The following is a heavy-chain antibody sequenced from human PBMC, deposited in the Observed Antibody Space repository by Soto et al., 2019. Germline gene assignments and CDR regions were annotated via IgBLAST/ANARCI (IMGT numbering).Heavy chain of an antibody. CDR2: IYYSGST. J-gene: IGHJ5*02. CDR1: GGSISSYY. CDR3: ARASHYEFLTGVINWFDP. D-gene: IGHD3-9*01. Sequence: SETLSLTCTVSGGSISSYYWSWIRQPPGKGLEWIGYIYYSGSTYYNPSLKSRVTISGDTSMNQFSLKLRSVTAADTAVYYCARASHYEFLTGVINWFDPWGEGTLVTVSS. V-gene: IGHV4-59*12.